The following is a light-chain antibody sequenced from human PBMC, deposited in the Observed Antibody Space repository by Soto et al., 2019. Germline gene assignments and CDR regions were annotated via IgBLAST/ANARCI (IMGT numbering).Light chain of an antibody. V-gene: IGKV1-5*02. CDR3: QQYNSYST. CDR1: QGISSY. J-gene: IGKJ1*01. CDR2: DAS. Sequence: KLSQSLPSLSANVGDRVKIICRASQGISSYLAWYQQKPGKAPKLLIYDASSLESGVPSRFSGSGSGTEFTLTISSLQPDDFATYYCQQYNSYSTFAQG.